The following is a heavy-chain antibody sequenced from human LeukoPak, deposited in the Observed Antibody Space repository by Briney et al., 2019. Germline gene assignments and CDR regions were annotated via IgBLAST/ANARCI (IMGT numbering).Heavy chain of an antibody. CDR2: IYYSGST. J-gene: IGHJ4*02. V-gene: IGHV4-59*01. Sequence: SETLSLTCTVSGGSISSYYWSWIRQPPGKGLEWIGYIYYSGSTNYNPSLKSRVTISVDTSKNQFSLKLSSVTAADTAVYYCARAVVAATSFDYWGQGTLVTVSS. D-gene: IGHD2-15*01. CDR1: GGSISSYY. CDR3: ARAVVAATSFDY.